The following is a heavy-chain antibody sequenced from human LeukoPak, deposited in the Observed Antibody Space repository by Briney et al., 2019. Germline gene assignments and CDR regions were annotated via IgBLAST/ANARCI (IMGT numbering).Heavy chain of an antibody. CDR3: ASTNTFDY. CDR1: GFMFSNYW. J-gene: IGHJ4*02. V-gene: IGHV3-7*05. Sequence: PGESLRLSCSASGFMFSNYWMNWVRQAPGKGLEWVANIKQDGSEKNYVDSVNGRFTISRDNAKNSLYLQMNSLRAEDTAVYYCASTNTFDYWGQGSQVTVSA. CDR2: IKQDGSEK.